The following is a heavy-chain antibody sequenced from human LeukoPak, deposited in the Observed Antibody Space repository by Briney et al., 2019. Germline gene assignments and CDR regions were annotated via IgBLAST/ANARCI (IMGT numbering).Heavy chain of an antibody. CDR3: ATGSSSWGHLPKYYFDY. J-gene: IGHJ4*02. Sequence: PSETLSLTCTVSGRSISSYYWSWIRQPAGKGLEWIGRIYTSGSTDYNPSLKSRVTMSVDTSKNQFSLKLSSVTAADTAVYYCATGSSSWGHLPKYYFDYWGQGTLVTVSS. CDR1: GRSISSYY. V-gene: IGHV4-4*07. D-gene: IGHD6-13*01. CDR2: IYTSGST.